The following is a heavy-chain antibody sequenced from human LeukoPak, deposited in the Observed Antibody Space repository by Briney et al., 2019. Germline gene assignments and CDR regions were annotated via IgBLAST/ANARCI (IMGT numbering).Heavy chain of an antibody. CDR2: ITGNGDQV. Sequence: PGGSLRLSCAASGFIFSDPYMSWIRQAPGKGLEWVSKITGNGDQVYYADSVRGRFTISMDNAKESLYLQMNSLRPEDTGLYYCTREMRVGGIGSSSAFDLWGQGTMVVVSS. CDR1: GFIFSDPY. J-gene: IGHJ3*01. V-gene: IGHV3-11*01. D-gene: IGHD2-2*03. CDR3: TREMRVGGIGSSSAFDL.